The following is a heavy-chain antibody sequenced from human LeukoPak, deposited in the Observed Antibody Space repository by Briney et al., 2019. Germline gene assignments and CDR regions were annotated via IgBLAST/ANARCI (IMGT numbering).Heavy chain of an antibody. CDR1: GGSISSYY. J-gene: IGHJ4*02. D-gene: IGHD6-6*01. V-gene: IGHV4-59*08. Sequence: SETLSLTCTVSGGSISSYYWSWIRQPPGKGLEWIGHIYNTGSTNYNPSLKSRVTMFVDMSKNQFSLRLSSVTAADTAVYYCARHRAYSSSSPFDYWGQGTLVTVSS. CDR2: IYNTGST. CDR3: ARHRAYSSSSPFDY.